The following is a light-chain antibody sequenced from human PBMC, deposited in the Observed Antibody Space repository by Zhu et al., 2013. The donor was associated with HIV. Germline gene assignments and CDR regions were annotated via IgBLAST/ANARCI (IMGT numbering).Light chain of an antibody. CDR1: SSDIGSYY. V-gene: IGLV1-47*01. CDR2: RND. Sequence: QSVLTQPASASGTPGQRVTISCSGTSSDIGSYYVDWYQQVPGAAPKLLIYRNDQRPSGVPDRFSGSKSGTSASLAISGLRSEDEAEYYCAAWDGSLNVGVFGGGTKLTVL. J-gene: IGLJ3*02. CDR3: AAWDGSLNVGV.